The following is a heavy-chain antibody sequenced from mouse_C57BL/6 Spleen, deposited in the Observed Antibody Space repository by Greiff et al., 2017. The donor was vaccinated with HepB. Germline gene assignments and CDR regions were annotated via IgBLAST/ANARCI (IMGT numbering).Heavy chain of an antibody. CDR2: IDPANGNT. J-gene: IGHJ3*01. D-gene: IGHD2-4*01. Sequence: VQLQQSVAELVRPGASVKLSCTASGFNIKNTYMHWVKQRPEQGLEWIGRIDPANGNTKYAPKFQGKATITADTSSNTAYLQLSSLTSEDTAIYYCALQYDYDGPPFAYWGQGTLVTVSA. V-gene: IGHV14-3*01. CDR3: ALQYDYDGPPFAY. CDR1: GFNIKNTY.